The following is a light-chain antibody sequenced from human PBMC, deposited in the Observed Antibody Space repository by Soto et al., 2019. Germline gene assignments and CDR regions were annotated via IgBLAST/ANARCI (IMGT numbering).Light chain of an antibody. CDR3: NSFTTTNTYV. J-gene: IGLJ1*01. V-gene: IGLV2-14*03. CDR2: DVS. Sequence: QSALTPPASLSGSPGQSITISCTGASSDVGGFDHVSWYQQHPGKVPRLLIYDVSSRPSGVSDRFSGSKSGNTASLTISGLQAEDEADYYCNSFTTTNTYVFGTGTKVTVL. CDR1: SSDVGGFDH.